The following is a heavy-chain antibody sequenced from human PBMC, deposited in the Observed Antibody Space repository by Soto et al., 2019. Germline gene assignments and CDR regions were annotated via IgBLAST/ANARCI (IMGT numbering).Heavy chain of an antibody. CDR3: ARDIITGTTRNPFNWFDP. CDR1: GGTFSSYA. Sequence: ASVKVSCKASGGTFSSYAISWVRQAPGQGLEWMGGIIPIFGTANYAQKFQGRVTITADESTSTAYMELSSLRSEDTAVYYCARDIITGTTRNPFNWFDPWGQGTLVTVSS. J-gene: IGHJ5*02. V-gene: IGHV1-69*13. CDR2: IIPIFGTA. D-gene: IGHD1-7*01.